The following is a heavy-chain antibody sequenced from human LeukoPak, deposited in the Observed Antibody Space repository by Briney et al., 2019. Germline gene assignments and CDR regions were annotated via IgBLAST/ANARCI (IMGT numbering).Heavy chain of an antibody. J-gene: IGHJ4*02. CDR1: GFTFSSYG. CDR3: AKPLAVGFDY. D-gene: IGHD2-15*01. CDR2: ISYDGSNK. V-gene: IGHV3-30*18. Sequence: GGSLRLSCAASGFTFSSYGMHWVRQASGKGLEWVAVISYDGSNKYYADSVKGRFTISRDNSKNTLYLQMNSLRAEDTAVYYCAKPLAVGFDYWGQGTLVTVSS.